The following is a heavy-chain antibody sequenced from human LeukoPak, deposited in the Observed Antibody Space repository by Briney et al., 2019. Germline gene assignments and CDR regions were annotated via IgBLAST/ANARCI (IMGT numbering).Heavy chain of an antibody. CDR3: ARRRIAAAGRRSAFEI. J-gene: IGHJ3*02. Sequence: SETLSLTCAVYGGSLSGYYGGWIRQPPGRGLGWIGEINHSGSTSYTPSLKSRVTISVDTSKNQFYLKVTSVTAADTAVYYCARRRIAAAGRRSAFEIWGQGTVVTVSS. V-gene: IGHV4-34*01. D-gene: IGHD6-13*01. CDR1: GGSLSGYY. CDR2: INHSGST.